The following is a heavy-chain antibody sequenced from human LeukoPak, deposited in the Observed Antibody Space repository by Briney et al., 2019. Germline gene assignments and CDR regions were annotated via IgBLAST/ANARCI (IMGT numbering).Heavy chain of an antibody. CDR1: GFTFDDYA. Sequence: PGGSLRLSCAASGFTFDDYAMHWVRQAPGKGLEWVSGISWNSGSIGYADSVKGRFIISRDNAKNSLYLQMNSLRAEDTALYYCAKGGLRPDYFDYWGQGTPVTVSS. V-gene: IGHV3-9*01. D-gene: IGHD4-17*01. CDR2: ISWNSGSI. CDR3: AKGGLRPDYFDY. J-gene: IGHJ4*02.